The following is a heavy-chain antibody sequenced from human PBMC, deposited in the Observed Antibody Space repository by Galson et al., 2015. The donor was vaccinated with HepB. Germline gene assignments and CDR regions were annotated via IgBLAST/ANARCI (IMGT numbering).Heavy chain of an antibody. J-gene: IGHJ4*02. V-gene: IGHV1-3*01. CDR3: ASRAVPAEAPYYFDY. D-gene: IGHD2-2*01. Sequence: KVSCKASGYTFTSYAMHWVRQAPGQRLEWMGWINAGNGNTKYSQKFRGRVTITRDTSASTAYMELSSPRSEDTAVYYCASRAVPAEAPYYFDYWGQGTLVTVSS. CDR2: INAGNGNT. CDR1: GYTFTSYA.